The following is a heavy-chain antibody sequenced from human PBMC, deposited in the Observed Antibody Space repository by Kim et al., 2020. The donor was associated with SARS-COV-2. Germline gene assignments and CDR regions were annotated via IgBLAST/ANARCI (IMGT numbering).Heavy chain of an antibody. Sequence: SETLSLTCAVYGGSFSGYYWSWIRQPPGKGLEWIGEINHSGSTNYNPSLKSRVTISVDTSKNQFSLKLSSVTAADTAVYYCARYNGRLDYWGQGTLVTVSS. D-gene: IGHD1-1*01. CDR2: INHSGST. J-gene: IGHJ4*02. V-gene: IGHV4-34*01. CDR3: ARYNGRLDY. CDR1: GGSFSGYY.